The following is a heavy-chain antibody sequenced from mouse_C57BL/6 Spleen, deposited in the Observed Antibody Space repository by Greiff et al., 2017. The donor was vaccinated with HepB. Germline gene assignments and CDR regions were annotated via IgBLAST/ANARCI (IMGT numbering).Heavy chain of an antibody. CDR3: TPRTWAY. CDR1: GFTFSNYW. J-gene: IGHJ3*01. CDR2: IRLKSDNYAT. Sequence: EVKVEESGGGLVQPGGSMKLSCVASGFTFSNYWMNWVRQSPEKGLEWVAQIRLKSDNYATHYAESVKGRFTISRDDSKSSVYLQMNNLRAEDTGIYYCTPRTWAYWGQGTLVTVSA. V-gene: IGHV6-3*01.